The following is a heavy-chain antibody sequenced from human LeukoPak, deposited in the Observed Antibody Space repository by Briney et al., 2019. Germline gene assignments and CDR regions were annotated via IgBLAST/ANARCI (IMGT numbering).Heavy chain of an antibody. D-gene: IGHD5/OR15-5a*01. CDR3: ASMSRWAHLRNGNWFDP. CDR2: IYYSGST. Sequence: SETLSLTCTVSGGSISDAAYYWSWIRQHPGEGLEWIGYIYYSGSTSYNPSLKSRVTISVDTSKNQFSLKLSSVTAADTAVYYCASMSRWAHLRNGNWFDPWGQGTLVTVSS. CDR1: GGSISDAAYY. J-gene: IGHJ5*02. V-gene: IGHV4-31*03.